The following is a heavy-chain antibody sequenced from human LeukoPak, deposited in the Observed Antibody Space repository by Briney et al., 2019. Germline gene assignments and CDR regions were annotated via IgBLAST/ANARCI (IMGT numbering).Heavy chain of an antibody. Sequence: SENLSLTCTVSGGSISGYYWTWIRRPAGKRLEWIGRFYPGGSTDYNPSLKSRVTMTVDTSKNQFSLKLGSVNAADTAIYNCARYDSSGLDCWGQGTLVTVSS. V-gene: IGHV4-4*07. CDR3: ARYDSSGLDC. D-gene: IGHD3-22*01. J-gene: IGHJ4*02. CDR1: GGSISGYY. CDR2: FYPGGST.